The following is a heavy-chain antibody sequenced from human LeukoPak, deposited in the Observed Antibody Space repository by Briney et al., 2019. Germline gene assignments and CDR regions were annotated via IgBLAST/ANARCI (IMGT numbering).Heavy chain of an antibody. D-gene: IGHD2-2*01. J-gene: IGHJ6*03. CDR3: ARLGALEGEDIVVVPAAKGSHYYMDV. Sequence: VSGGSISSXXXXXIRQXPGKXXXXXXXXYYIGNTNYNXSLKSRLTISVDTSKNQFSLKLSSVTAADTAVYYCARLGALEGEDIVVVPAAKGSHYYMDVWGKGTTVTVSS. CDR1: GGSISSXX. CDR2: XYYIGNT. V-gene: IGHV4-59*01.